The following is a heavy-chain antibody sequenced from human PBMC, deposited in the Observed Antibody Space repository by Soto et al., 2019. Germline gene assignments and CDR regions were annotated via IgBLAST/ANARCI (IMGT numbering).Heavy chain of an antibody. CDR2: IYTSGST. CDR1: GGSISSYY. V-gene: IGHV4-4*07. D-gene: IGHD4-17*01. Sequence: PSETLSLTCTVSGGSISSYYWSWIRQPAGKGLEWIGRIYTSGSTNYNPSLKSRVTMSVDTSKNQFSLKLSSVTAADTAVYYCASGGPYGDYAFSDYWGQGTLVTVSS. J-gene: IGHJ4*02. CDR3: ASGGPYGDYAFSDY.